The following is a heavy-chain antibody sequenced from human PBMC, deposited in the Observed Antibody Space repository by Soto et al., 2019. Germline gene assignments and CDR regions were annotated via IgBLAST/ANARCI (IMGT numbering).Heavy chain of an antibody. J-gene: IGHJ5*02. V-gene: IGHV1-46*03. D-gene: IGHD4-17*01. Sequence: ASVKVSCKASGYSFTTSYMRWVRQAPGQGLEWMGIINANGGTTNYAQKFQGRVTMTRDTSTSTVYMELSSLRSDDTAVYCCARGLYGDEIDPWGQGTLVTVSS. CDR1: GYSFTTSY. CDR3: ARGLYGDEIDP. CDR2: INANGGTT.